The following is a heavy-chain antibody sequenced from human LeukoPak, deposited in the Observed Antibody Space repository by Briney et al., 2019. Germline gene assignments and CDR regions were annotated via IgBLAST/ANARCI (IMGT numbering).Heavy chain of an antibody. D-gene: IGHD3-10*01. Sequence: GSLRLSCAASGFTFSSYWMSWVRQAPGKGLEWVANIKQDGSEKYYVDSVKGRFTISRDNAKNSLYLQMNSLRAEDTAVYYCARGSMVRGVPHYFDYWGQGTLVTVSS. CDR1: GFTFSSYW. CDR2: IKQDGSEK. J-gene: IGHJ4*02. V-gene: IGHV3-7*01. CDR3: ARGSMVRGVPHYFDY.